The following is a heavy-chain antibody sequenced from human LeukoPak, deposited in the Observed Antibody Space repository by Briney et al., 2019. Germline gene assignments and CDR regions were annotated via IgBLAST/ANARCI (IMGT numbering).Heavy chain of an antibody. CDR3: ARDGDFWSGYNSNWFDP. CDR1: GNYW. Sequence: GGSLRLSCAASGNYWMHWVRQAPGKGLVWVSHINSDGSWTSYADSVKGRFTISRDNAKNTLYLQMNSLRAEDTAVYYCARDGDFWSGYNSNWFDPWGQGTLVTVSS. J-gene: IGHJ5*02. D-gene: IGHD3-3*01. CDR2: INSDGSWT. V-gene: IGHV3-74*01.